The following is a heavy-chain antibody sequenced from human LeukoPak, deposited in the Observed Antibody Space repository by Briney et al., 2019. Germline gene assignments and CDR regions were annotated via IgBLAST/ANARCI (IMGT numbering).Heavy chain of an antibody. V-gene: IGHV1-69*01. D-gene: IGHD3-22*01. CDR1: VGTFSSYA. CDR2: IIPIFGTA. CDR3: ARGGRYYDSSGYYARFDY. J-gene: IGHJ4*02. Sequence: ASVKVSCKASVGTFSSYAISWVRQAPGQGLEWMGGIIPIFGTANYAQKFQGRVTITADESTSTAYMELSSLRSEDTAVYYCARGGRYYDSSGYYARFDYWGQGTLVTVSS.